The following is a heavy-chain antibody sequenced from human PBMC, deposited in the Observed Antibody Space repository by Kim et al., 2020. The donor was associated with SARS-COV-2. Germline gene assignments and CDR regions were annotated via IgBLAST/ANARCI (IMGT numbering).Heavy chain of an antibody. V-gene: IGHV3-23*01. J-gene: IGHJ3*02. Sequence: EKGRFTITRDNSKTTLYLQMNSLRSEDTAVYYCAKDYVWGSYRHDAFDIWGQGTMVTVSS. CDR3: AKDYVWGSYRHDAFDI. D-gene: IGHD3-16*02.